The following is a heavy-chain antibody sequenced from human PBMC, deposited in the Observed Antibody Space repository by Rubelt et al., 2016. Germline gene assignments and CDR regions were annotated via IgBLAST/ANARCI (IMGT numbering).Heavy chain of an antibody. J-gene: IGHJ3*02. CDR1: GFTFSSYA. V-gene: IGHV3-23*03. CDR2: IYSGGST. CDR3: TNHGLDAFDI. D-gene: IGHD4-17*01. Sequence: SCAASGFTFSSYAMTWVRQVPGKGLEWVSVIYSGGSTYYADSVKGRFTISRDNSKNSLFLQMSSLRAEDTAVYYCTNHGLDAFDIWGQGTMVTVSS.